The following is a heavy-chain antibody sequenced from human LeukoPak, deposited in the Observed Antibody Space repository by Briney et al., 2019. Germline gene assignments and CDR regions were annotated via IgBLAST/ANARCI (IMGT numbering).Heavy chain of an antibody. CDR2: IYYSGST. D-gene: IGHD6-13*01. CDR3: AACTGAVGTSFDY. V-gene: IGHV4-59*01. J-gene: IGHJ4*02. Sequence: PSETLSLTCTVSGGSITNKYWSWIRQPPGKGLEWIGYIYYSGSTNYNPSLKSRVTISVDTPKNQFSLKLSSVTAADTAVYYCAACTGAVGTSFDYWGQGTLVTVSS. CDR1: GGSITNKY.